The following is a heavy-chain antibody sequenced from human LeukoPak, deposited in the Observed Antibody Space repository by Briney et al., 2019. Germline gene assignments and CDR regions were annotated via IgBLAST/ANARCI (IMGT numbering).Heavy chain of an antibody. J-gene: IGHJ4*02. Sequence: PGGSLRLSCAASGFTVSSNYMSWVRQAPGKGLEWVSVIYSGGSTYYADSVKGRFTTSRDNSKNTLYLQMNSLGAEDTAVYYCARAMLWFGGIEYFDYWGQGTLVTVSS. CDR2: IYSGGST. CDR3: ARAMLWFGGIEYFDY. CDR1: GFTVSSNY. V-gene: IGHV3-66*01. D-gene: IGHD3-10*01.